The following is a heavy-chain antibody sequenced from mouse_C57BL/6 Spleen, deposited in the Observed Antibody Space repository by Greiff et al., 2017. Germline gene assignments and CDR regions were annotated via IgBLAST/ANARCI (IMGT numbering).Heavy chain of an antibody. J-gene: IGHJ2*01. CDR3: ARERYYGSSYLYFDY. CDR2: IDPSDSET. D-gene: IGHD1-1*01. Sequence: QVQLQQPGAELVRPGSSVKLSCKASGYTFTSYWMHWVKQRPIQGLEWIGNIDPSDSETHYNQKFTDKATLTVDNSSSTAYLQLSSLTSEDCTVYYCARERYYGSSYLYFDYWGQGTTLTVSS. CDR1: GYTFTSYW. V-gene: IGHV1-52*01.